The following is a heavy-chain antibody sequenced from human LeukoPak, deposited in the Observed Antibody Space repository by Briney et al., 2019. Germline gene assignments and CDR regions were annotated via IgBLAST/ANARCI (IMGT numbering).Heavy chain of an antibody. Sequence: PGGSLRLSCAASGFTFSSYAMSWVRQAPGKGLEWVSAISGSGGSTYYADSVKGRFTISRDNSKNTLYLQMNSLRAEDTAVYYCAKTGPYDILTGYPLGYFDYWGQGTLVTVSS. CDR3: AKTGPYDILTGYPLGYFDY. CDR2: ISGSGGST. J-gene: IGHJ4*02. D-gene: IGHD3-9*01. V-gene: IGHV3-23*01. CDR1: GFTFSSYA.